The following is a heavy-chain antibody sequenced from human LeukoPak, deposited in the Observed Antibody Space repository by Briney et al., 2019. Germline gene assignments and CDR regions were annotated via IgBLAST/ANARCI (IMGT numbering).Heavy chain of an antibody. J-gene: IGHJ5*02. CDR3: ARFRFDYYDSSGTSNWFDP. V-gene: IGHV1-2*02. D-gene: IGHD3-22*01. CDR2: INPNSGGT. Sequence: ASVKVSCKASGYTFTGYYMHWVRQAPGQGLEWMGWINPNSGGTNYAQKFQGRVTMNRDTSISTAYMELSRLRSDDTAVYYCARFRFDYYDSSGTSNWFDPWGQGTLVTVSS. CDR1: GYTFTGYY.